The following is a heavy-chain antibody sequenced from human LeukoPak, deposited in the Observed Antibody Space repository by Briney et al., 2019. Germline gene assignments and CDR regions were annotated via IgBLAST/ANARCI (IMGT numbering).Heavy chain of an antibody. CDR1: GGSVSSGSSY. J-gene: IGHJ4*02. V-gene: IGHV4-61*01. CDR2: IYYSGST. CDR3: ARMYYYGSGSYYTLIDY. D-gene: IGHD3-10*01. Sequence: PSETLSLTCTVSGGSVSSGSSYWSWIRLPPGKGLEWLGYIYYSGSTNYNPSLKSRVTISVDTSKNQFSLKLSSVTAADTAVYYCARMYYYGSGSYYTLIDYWGQGTLVTVSS.